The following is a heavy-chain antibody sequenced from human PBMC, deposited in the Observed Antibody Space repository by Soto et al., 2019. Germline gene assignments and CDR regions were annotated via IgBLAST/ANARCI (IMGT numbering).Heavy chain of an antibody. CDR2: IIPIFGTA. J-gene: IGHJ3*02. CDR3: ATTDKPLGAAGAFDI. CDR1: GGTFSSYA. V-gene: IGHV1-69*13. Sequence: SVKVSCKASGGTFSSYAISWVRQAPGQGLEWMGGIIPIFGTANYAQKFQGRVTITADESTSTAYMELSSLRSEDTAVYYCATTDKPLGAAGAFDIWGQGTMVTVSS. D-gene: IGHD1-1*01.